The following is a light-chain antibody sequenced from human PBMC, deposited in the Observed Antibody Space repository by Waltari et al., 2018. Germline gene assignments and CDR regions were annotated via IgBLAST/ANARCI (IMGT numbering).Light chain of an antibody. Sequence: QSALTQPASVSGSPGQSITISCPGTSSDVGRYNLVSWSQHHPGKAPKLIIYEVTKRPSGVSNRFSGSKSGNTASLTISGLQAEDETDYYCCSFVGSRTSLYVFGTGTKVSVL. J-gene: IGLJ1*01. CDR1: SSDVGRYNL. V-gene: IGLV2-23*02. CDR3: CSFVGSRTSLYV. CDR2: EVT.